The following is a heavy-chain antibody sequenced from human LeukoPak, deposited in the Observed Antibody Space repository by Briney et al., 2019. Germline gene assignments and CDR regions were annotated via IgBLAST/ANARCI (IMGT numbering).Heavy chain of an antibody. CDR1: GGSFSGYY. J-gene: IGHJ4*02. Sequence: SETLSLTCAVYGGSFSGYYWSWIRQPPGKGLEWIGEINHSGSTNYNPYLKSRVTISVDTSKNQFSLKLRSVTAADTAVYYCARGSSWMDYYFEYWGQGTLVTVSS. CDR3: ARGSSWMDYYFEY. D-gene: IGHD3/OR15-3a*01. CDR2: INHSGST. V-gene: IGHV4-34*01.